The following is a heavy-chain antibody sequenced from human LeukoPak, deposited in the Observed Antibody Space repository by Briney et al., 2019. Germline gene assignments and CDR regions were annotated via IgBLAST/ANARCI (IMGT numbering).Heavy chain of an antibody. CDR3: AREMSMVTSFDY. J-gene: IGHJ4*02. CDR1: GFTFSSYW. CDR2: ITSSGSYI. V-gene: IGHV3-21*06. D-gene: IGHD4-17*01. Sequence: PGGSLRLSCAASGFTFSSYWMHWVRQAPGKGLVWVASITSSGSYIYYGDSMKGRFTISRDNAKNSVFLQMNSLRAEDTAVYYCAREMSMVTSFDYWGQGTLVTVSS.